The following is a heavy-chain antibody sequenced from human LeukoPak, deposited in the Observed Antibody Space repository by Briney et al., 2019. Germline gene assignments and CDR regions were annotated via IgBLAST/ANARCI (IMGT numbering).Heavy chain of an antibody. Sequence: GGSLRLSSAASGFTFTTYAMIWVRRAPGKGLEWVSAISGSGDATYYEDSVKGRFTISRDNSENTVYLQVNSLRADDMAVDYCARLSGTSGTTSRVLHYWGQGALVTVSS. CDR1: GFTFTTYA. CDR3: ARLSGTSGTTSRVLHY. J-gene: IGHJ4*02. V-gene: IGHV3-23*01. D-gene: IGHD1-1*01. CDR2: ISGSGDAT.